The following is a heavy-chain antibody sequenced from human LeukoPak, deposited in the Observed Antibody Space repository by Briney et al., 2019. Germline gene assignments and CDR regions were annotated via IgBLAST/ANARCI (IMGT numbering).Heavy chain of an antibody. V-gene: IGHV3-53*01. CDR1: GFSVSSSY. J-gene: IGHJ3*02. Sequence: GGSLRITYAVSGFSVSSSYMTWVRQAPGKGLEWVSVIYSGDNTYYADSVKGRFTISRDTPKNTLYLQMKSLRAEDTAVYYCARDTGSGYCSGGRCRGAFDIWGQGTMVTVSS. CDR2: IYSGDNT. D-gene: IGHD2-15*01. CDR3: ARDTGSGYCSGGRCRGAFDI.